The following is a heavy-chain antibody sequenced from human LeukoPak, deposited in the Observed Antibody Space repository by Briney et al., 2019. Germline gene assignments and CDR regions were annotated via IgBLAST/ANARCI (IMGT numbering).Heavy chain of an antibody. CDR2: INHSGST. J-gene: IGHJ4*02. CDR3: ARVVVVAAASYFDY. V-gene: IGHV4-34*01. D-gene: IGHD2-15*01. CDR1: GGSFSGYY. Sequence: PSETLSLTCAVYGGSFSGYYWSWIRQPPGKGLEWIGEINHSGSTNYNPSLKSRVTISVDTSKNQFSLKLSSVTAADTAVYYCARVVVVAAASYFDYWGQGTLVTVSS.